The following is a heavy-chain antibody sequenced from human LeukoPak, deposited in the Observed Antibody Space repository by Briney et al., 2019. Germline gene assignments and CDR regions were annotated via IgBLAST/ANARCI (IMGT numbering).Heavy chain of an antibody. CDR2: IIPIFGTA. Sequence: SVKVSCRASGGTFSSYAISWVRQAPGQGLEWMGGIIPIFGTANYAQKFQGRVTITTDESTSTAYMELSSLRSEDTAVYYCARGLEQPPYYYYMDVWGKGTTVTVSS. J-gene: IGHJ6*03. D-gene: IGHD6-13*01. CDR3: ARGLEQPPYYYYMDV. CDR1: GGTFSSYA. V-gene: IGHV1-69*05.